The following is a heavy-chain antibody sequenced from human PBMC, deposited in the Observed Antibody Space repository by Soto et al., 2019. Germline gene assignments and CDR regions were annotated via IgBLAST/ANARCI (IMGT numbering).Heavy chain of an antibody. CDR3: ASGVLTSGSYYTYYGMDV. Sequence: ASVKVSCKASGYTFTSYGISWVRQAPGQGLEWMGWISAYNGNTNYAQKLQGRVTMTTDTSTSTAYMELRSLRSDDTAVYYCASGVLTSGSYYTYYGMDVWGQGTTVTVS. J-gene: IGHJ6*02. CDR1: GYTFTSYG. CDR2: ISAYNGNT. V-gene: IGHV1-18*01. D-gene: IGHD3-10*01.